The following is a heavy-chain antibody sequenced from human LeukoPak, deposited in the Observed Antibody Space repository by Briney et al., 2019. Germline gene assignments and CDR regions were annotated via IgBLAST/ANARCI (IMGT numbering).Heavy chain of an antibody. CDR3: AKDRVTSRELDY. CDR1: GFTVSSNY. V-gene: IGHV3-66*01. Sequence: GGSLRLSCAASGFTVSSNYMSWVRQAPGKGLEWVSVIYSGGSTYYADSVKGRFTISRDNSKNTLYLQMNSLRAEDTAVYYCAKDRVTSRELDYWGQGTLVTVSS. J-gene: IGHJ4*02. CDR2: IYSGGST. D-gene: IGHD5-24*01.